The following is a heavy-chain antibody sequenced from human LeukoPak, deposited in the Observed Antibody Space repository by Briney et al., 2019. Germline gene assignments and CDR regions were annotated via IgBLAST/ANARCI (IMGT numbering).Heavy chain of an antibody. D-gene: IGHD4-23*01. Sequence: GGSLRLSCAASGFTFSTYAMSWVRQAPGKGLEWVSAISGSGGSTYYADSVKGRFTISRDNSKNTLYLQMNSLRAEDTALYYCAKALYGGNTVWGQGTLVTVSS. CDR1: GFTFSTYA. V-gene: IGHV3-23*01. CDR3: AKALYGGNTV. CDR2: ISGSGGST. J-gene: IGHJ4*02.